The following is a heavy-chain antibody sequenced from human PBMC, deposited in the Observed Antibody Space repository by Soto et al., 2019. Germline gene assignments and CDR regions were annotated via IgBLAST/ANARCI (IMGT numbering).Heavy chain of an antibody. D-gene: IGHD3-10*01. CDR3: AKRGTVYNWLDP. J-gene: IGHJ5*02. V-gene: IGHV3-30*18. CDR2: ILYDGSDK. CDR1: GLTFSKYD. Sequence: QVQLVESGGGVVQPGRSLRLSCAASGLTFSKYDMHWVRQAPGKGLEWVASILYDGSDKWYADSVKGRFTISRDNSKNTLYLQMNSLRLEDTAVFYCAKRGTVYNWLDPWGQGTLVTVSS.